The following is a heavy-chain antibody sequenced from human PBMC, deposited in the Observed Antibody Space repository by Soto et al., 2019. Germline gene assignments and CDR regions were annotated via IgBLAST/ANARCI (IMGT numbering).Heavy chain of an antibody. CDR3: ARDSERPFWVNGMDV. J-gene: IGHJ6*02. D-gene: IGHD3-16*01. V-gene: IGHV3-21*01. CDR2: ISSSSSYI. Sequence: SGGSLRLSCAASGFTFSSYSMNWVRQAPGKGLEWVSSISSSSSYIYYADSVKGRFTISRDNAKNSLYLQMNSLRAEDTAVYYCARDSERPFWVNGMDVWGQGTTVTVSS. CDR1: GFTFSSYS.